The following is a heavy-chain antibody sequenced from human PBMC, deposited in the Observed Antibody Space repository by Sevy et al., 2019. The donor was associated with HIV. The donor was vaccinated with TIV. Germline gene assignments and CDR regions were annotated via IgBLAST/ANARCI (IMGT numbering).Heavy chain of an antibody. D-gene: IGHD4-4*01. CDR1: GFTFSSYA. V-gene: IGHV3-30-3*01. CDR2: ISYDGSNK. CDR3: VRADDYSNYILDY. Sequence: GGSLRLSCAASGFTFSSYAMHWVRHAPGKGLEWVAVISYDGSNKYYADSVKGRFTISRDNSKNTLYLQMNSLRAEDTAVYYCVRADDYSNYILDYWGQGTLVTVSS. J-gene: IGHJ4*02.